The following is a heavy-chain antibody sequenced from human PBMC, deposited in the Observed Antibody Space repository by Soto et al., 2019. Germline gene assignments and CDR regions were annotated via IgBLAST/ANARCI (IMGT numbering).Heavy chain of an antibody. CDR3: FTTDLYITSASRMDV. J-gene: IGHJ6*02. V-gene: IGHV3-15*01. CDR1: GFTFTDAW. D-gene: IGHD1-20*01. CDR2: IKSKADGGTT. Sequence: GGSLRLSCAVSGFTFTDAWMNWVRQAPGKXLEWVGRIKSKADGGTTDYAAPVIDRFTISRDDSQNTLYLQMNSLKIEDTAVYYCFTTDLYITSASRMDVWGQGTTVTVSS.